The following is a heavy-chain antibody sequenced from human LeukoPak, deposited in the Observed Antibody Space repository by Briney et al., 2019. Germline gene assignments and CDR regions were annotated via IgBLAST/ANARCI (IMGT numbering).Heavy chain of an antibody. J-gene: IGHJ4*02. Sequence: PGGSLRLSCAASGFTFSSYAMHWVRQAPGKGLEYVSAISSNGGSTYYANSVKGRFTISRDNCKNTLYLQMGSLRAEDMAVYYCASGVFRYCSSTSCYTSDYWGQGTLVTVSS. CDR3: ASGVFRYCSSTSCYTSDY. CDR1: GFTFSSYA. CDR2: ISSNGGST. V-gene: IGHV3-64*01. D-gene: IGHD2-2*02.